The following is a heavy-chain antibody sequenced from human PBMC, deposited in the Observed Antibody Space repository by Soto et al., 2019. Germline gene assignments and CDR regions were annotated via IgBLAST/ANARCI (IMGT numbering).Heavy chain of an antibody. V-gene: IGHV4-39*01. CDR3: ARLAYCGVDCYALDY. J-gene: IGHJ4*02. Sequence: SETLSLTCTVSGGSISSSSYYWGWIRQPPGKGLEWIGSIYYSGSTYYNPSLKSRVTISVDPSKNQFSLKLSSVTAADTAVYYCARLAYCGVDCYALDYWGQGTLVTSPQ. CDR2: IYYSGST. D-gene: IGHD2-21*02. CDR1: GGSISSSSYY.